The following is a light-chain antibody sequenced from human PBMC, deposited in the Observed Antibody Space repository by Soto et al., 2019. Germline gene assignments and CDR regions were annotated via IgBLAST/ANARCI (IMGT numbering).Light chain of an antibody. V-gene: IGKV3D-15*01. CDR2: DAS. CDR1: QSVTDN. CDR3: QQYNNWPRT. Sequence: IDMTQSPATLSLSPWERATLSCRASQSVTDNSAWYQQKPGQAPRLLIYDASNRATGIPARFSGSGSGTEFTLTISSLQSEDFAVYYCQQYNNWPRTFGQGTKVDIK. J-gene: IGKJ1*01.